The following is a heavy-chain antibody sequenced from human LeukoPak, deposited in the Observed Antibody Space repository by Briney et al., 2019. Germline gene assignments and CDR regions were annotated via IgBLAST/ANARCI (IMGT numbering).Heavy chain of an antibody. CDR2: INSDGSST. J-gene: IGHJ4*02. CDR1: GFTFSSHW. D-gene: IGHD3-10*01. CDR3: ARLYGSEAFDY. Sequence: QPGGSLRLSCAASGFTFSSHWMHWVRQAPGKGLVWVSRINSDGSSTSYADSVKGRFTISRDNAKNTLYLQMNSLRAEDTAVYYCARLYGSEAFDYWGQGTLVTVSS. V-gene: IGHV3-74*01.